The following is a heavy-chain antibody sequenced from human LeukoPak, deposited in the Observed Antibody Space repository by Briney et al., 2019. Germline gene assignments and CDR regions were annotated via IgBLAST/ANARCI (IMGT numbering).Heavy chain of an antibody. D-gene: IGHD6-19*01. CDR3: MRDPTNTSGRYAYFDY. V-gene: IGHV1-18*01. CDR2: ISCYNGDT. Sequence: ASVKVSCKASGYTFTHHGISWVRQAPGQELEWMGWISCYNGDTNYAQKFQGRVTMSTDTSTSTAYLELTGLRSDDTAVYYCMRDPTNTSGRYAYFDYWGQGTLVTVSS. CDR1: GYTFTHHG. J-gene: IGHJ4*02.